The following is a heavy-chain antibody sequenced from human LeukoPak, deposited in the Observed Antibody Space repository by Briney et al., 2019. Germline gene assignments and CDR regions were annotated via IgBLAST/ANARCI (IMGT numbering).Heavy chain of an antibody. CDR3: ARSGGNSVNDY. CDR1: GYTFASYA. D-gene: IGHD2-21*02. CDR2: INAGNGNT. J-gene: IGHJ4*02. V-gene: IGHV1-3*01. Sequence: ASVKVSCKASGYTFASYAMHWMRQAPGQRLEWMGWINAGNGNTKYSQKFQGRVTITRDTSASTAYMELSSLRSEDTAVYYCARSGGNSVNDYWGQGTLVTVSS.